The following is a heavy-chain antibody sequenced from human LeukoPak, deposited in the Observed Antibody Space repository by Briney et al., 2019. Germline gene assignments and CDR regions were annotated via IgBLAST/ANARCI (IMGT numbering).Heavy chain of an antibody. CDR1: GGSISSGSYY. D-gene: IGHD2-15*01. CDR3: ARPRILSGYFDY. J-gene: IGHJ4*02. Sequence: PSQTLSLTCTVSGGSISSGSYYWSWIRQPAGKGLEWIGRIYTSGSTNYNPSLKSRVTISVDTSKNQFSLKLSSVTAADTAVYYCARPRILSGYFDYWGQGTLVTVSS. CDR2: IYTSGST. V-gene: IGHV4-61*02.